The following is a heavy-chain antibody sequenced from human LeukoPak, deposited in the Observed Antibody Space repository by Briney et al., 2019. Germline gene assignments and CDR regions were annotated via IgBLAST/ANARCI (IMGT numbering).Heavy chain of an antibody. D-gene: IGHD4-11*01. Sequence: GGSLRLSCAASGFTFSSYGMHWVRQAPGKGLEWVAFIRYDGSNKYYADSVKGRFTISRDNSKNTLYLQMNSLRAEDTAVYYCAKFDRGLQTYDAFDIWGQGTMVTVSS. J-gene: IGHJ3*02. CDR3: AKFDRGLQTYDAFDI. CDR1: GFTFSSYG. V-gene: IGHV3-30*02. CDR2: IRYDGSNK.